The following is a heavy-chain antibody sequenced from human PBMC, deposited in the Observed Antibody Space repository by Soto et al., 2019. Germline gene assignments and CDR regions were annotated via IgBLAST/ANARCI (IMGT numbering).Heavy chain of an antibody. J-gene: IGHJ4*02. Sequence: ASVKVSCKASGYTFTSYYMHWVRQAPGQGLEWMGIINPSGGSTSYAQKFQGRVTMTRDTSTSTVYMELSSLRSEDTAVYYCARGDILTGYYPTETFGYWGQGTRVTVSS. D-gene: IGHD3-9*01. CDR1: GYTFTSYY. V-gene: IGHV1-46*01. CDR3: ARGDILTGYYPTETFGY. CDR2: INPSGGST.